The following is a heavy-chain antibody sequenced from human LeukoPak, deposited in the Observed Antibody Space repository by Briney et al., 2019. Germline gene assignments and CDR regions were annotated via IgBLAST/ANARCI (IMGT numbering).Heavy chain of an antibody. J-gene: IGHJ3*02. Sequence: SETLSLTCTVSGGSISSYYWSWIRQPPGKGLEWIGYIYYSGSTNYNPSLKSRVTISVDTSKNQFSLKLSSVTAADTAVYYCAIQGVVDAFDIWGQGTMVTVSS. V-gene: IGHV4-59*08. CDR1: GGSISSYY. CDR2: IYYSGST. D-gene: IGHD2-15*01. CDR3: AIQGVVDAFDI.